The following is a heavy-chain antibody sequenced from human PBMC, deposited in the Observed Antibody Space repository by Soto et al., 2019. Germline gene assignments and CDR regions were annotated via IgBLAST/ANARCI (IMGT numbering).Heavy chain of an antibody. CDR2: IIPILGIA. J-gene: IGHJ3*02. V-gene: IGHV1-69*02. Sequence: ASVKVSCKASGGTFSSYTISWVRQAPGQGLEWMGRIIPILGIANYAQKFHGRVTITADKSTSTAYMELRSLRSDDTAVYYCARVTPENDAFDIWGQGTMVTVSS. D-gene: IGHD2-21*02. CDR3: ARVTPENDAFDI. CDR1: GGTFSSYT.